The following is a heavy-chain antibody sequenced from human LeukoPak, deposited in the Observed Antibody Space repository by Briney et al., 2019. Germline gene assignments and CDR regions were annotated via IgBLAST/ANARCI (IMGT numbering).Heavy chain of an antibody. J-gene: IGHJ4*02. CDR1: GGSVSSYY. CDR3: ARHGTISSESYFDY. Sequence: ASETLSLTCSVSGGSVSSYYWSWIRQSPGKGLEWIGYIHNSGRTNYNPSLKSRVTGFVDTSKNQVSLRLSSMTAADTAVYYCARHGTISSESYFDYWGQGALVTVSS. D-gene: IGHD1-14*01. CDR2: IHNSGRT. V-gene: IGHV4-59*08.